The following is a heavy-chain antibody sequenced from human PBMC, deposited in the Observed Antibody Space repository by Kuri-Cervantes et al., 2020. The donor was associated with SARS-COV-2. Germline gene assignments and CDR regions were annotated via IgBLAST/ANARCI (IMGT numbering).Heavy chain of an antibody. CDR1: GFTFGSYA. V-gene: IGHV3-30-3*01. Sequence: GESLKISCAASGFTFGSYAMHWVRQAPGKGLEWVAVISYDGSNKYYADSVKGRFTISRDNSKNTLYLQMNSLRAEDTAVYYCARGGGGYYQTYFDYWGQGTLVTVSS. J-gene: IGHJ4*02. CDR3: ARGGGGYYQTYFDY. D-gene: IGHD3-22*01. CDR2: ISYDGSNK.